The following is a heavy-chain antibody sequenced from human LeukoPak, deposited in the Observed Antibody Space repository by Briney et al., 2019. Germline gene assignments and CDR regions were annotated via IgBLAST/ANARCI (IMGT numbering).Heavy chain of an antibody. Sequence: SVKVSCKASGGTFSSYAISWVRQAPGQGLERMGGIIPIFGTANYAQKFQGRVTITTDESTSTAYMELSSLRSEDTAVYYCARDRDYSGSYHDPIDAFDIWGQGTMVTVSS. CDR2: IIPIFGTA. D-gene: IGHD1-26*01. CDR1: GGTFSSYA. J-gene: IGHJ3*02. V-gene: IGHV1-69*05. CDR3: ARDRDYSGSYHDPIDAFDI.